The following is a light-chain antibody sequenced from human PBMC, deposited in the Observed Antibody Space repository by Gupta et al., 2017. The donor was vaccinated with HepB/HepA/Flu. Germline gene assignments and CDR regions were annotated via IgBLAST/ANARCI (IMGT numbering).Light chain of an antibody. Sequence: QPVLTQPPSASGTPGQTVTISCSGRNSNIGKYNVNWFQQLPGTAPKLLINNQWPSGVPDRFSGSKSGTSASLAISGLQSDDEADYYCAAWDDSLTAYVFGSGTKVTVL. V-gene: IGLV1-44*01. CDR3: AAWDDSLTAYV. J-gene: IGLJ1*01. CDR2: N. CDR1: NSNIGKYN.